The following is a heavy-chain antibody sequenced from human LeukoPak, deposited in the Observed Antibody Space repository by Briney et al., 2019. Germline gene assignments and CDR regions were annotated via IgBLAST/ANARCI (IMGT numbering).Heavy chain of an antibody. Sequence: SETLSLTCTVSGGSISSSSYYWGWIRQPPGKGLEWIGSIYYSGSTYYNPSLKSRVTISVETSKNQFSLKLSSVTAADTAVYYCARDVLGPGIAAAGTSWFDPWGQGTLVTVSS. CDR2: IYYSGST. D-gene: IGHD6-13*01. J-gene: IGHJ5*02. V-gene: IGHV4-39*07. CDR3: ARDVLGPGIAAAGTSWFDP. CDR1: GGSISSSSYY.